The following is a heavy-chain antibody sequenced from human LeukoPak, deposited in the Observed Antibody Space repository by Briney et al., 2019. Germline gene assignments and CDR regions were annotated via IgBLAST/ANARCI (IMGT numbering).Heavy chain of an antibody. V-gene: IGHV4-59*01. Sequence: SETLSLTCIVSGASITDYYWSWVRQPPGKGLGWIGCIYDSGTTNYNPSLKSRVAISRDTSKKQVSLKLSSVNAADTAVYYCASTYGNSVSRWAFDYWGQGSLVTVSS. J-gene: IGHJ4*02. CDR1: GASITDYY. CDR3: ASTYGNSVSRWAFDY. CDR2: IYDSGTT. D-gene: IGHD2/OR15-2a*01.